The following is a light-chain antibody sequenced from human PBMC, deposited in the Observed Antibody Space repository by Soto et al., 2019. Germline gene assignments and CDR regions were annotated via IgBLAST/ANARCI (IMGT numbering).Light chain of an antibody. CDR3: SLYSSSSTLYV. V-gene: IGLV2-14*03. J-gene: IGLJ1*01. CDR2: DVS. CDR1: SSVIGGYNY. Sequence: QSVLTQPASVSGSPGQSITISCTGTSSVIGGYNYVSWYQQHPGKAPNLLIYDVSNRPSGISNRFSGSKSGNTASLTISGLRAEDEADYYCSLYSSSSTLYVFGTGTKVTV.